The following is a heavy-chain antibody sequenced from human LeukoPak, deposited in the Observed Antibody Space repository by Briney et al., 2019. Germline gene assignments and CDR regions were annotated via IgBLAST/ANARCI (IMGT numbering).Heavy chain of an antibody. J-gene: IGHJ3*02. CDR1: GGSLSGYY. V-gene: IGHV4-34*01. D-gene: IGHD2-21*02. CDR3: ARLTAYAVFDI. Sequence: KTSETLSLTCAVYGGSLSGYYWSWIRQPPGKGLEWIGEINHSGSTNYNTSLKSRVTISVDPCKNQFSLKLSSVTAADTAVYYCARLTAYAVFDIWGQGTMVTVSS. CDR2: INHSGST.